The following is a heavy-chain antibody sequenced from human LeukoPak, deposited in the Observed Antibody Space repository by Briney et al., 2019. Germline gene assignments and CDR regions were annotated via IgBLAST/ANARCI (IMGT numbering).Heavy chain of an antibody. D-gene: IGHD6-13*01. CDR1: GGSISSYY. CDR2: IYYSGST. J-gene: IGHJ5*02. CDR3: ARDSLGAAAATGWFDP. Sequence: SETLSLTCTVSGGSISSYYWSWIRQPPGKGLEWIGYIYYSGSTNYNPSLKSRVTISLDTSKNQFSLNLSSVTAADTAVYYCARDSLGAAAATGWFDPWGQGTLVTVSS. V-gene: IGHV4-59*12.